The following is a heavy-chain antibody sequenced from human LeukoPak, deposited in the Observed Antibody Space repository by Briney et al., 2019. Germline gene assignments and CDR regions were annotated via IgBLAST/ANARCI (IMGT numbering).Heavy chain of an antibody. J-gene: IGHJ4*02. CDR3: ARDDYGDLLFDY. CDR1: GFTFSNYA. D-gene: IGHD4-17*01. CDR2: ISHSGATT. Sequence: GGSLRLSCVASGFTFSNYAMSWVRLAPGKGLEWVSAISHSGATTYYADSVKGRFTISRDNAKNSLYLQMNSLRAEDTAVYYCARDDYGDLLFDYWGQGTLVTVSS. V-gene: IGHV3-23*01.